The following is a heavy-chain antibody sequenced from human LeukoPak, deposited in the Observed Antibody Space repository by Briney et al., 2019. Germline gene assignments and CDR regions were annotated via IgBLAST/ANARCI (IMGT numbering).Heavy chain of an antibody. CDR2: ISSSSSYT. Sequence: GGSLRLSCAASGFTLSDYYMSWIRQAPGKGLEWVSYISSSSSYTNYADSVKGRFTISRDNAKNSLYLQMNSLRAEDTAVYYCARYYYDSSGYYNWFDPWGQGTLVTVSS. J-gene: IGHJ5*02. D-gene: IGHD3-22*01. V-gene: IGHV3-11*06. CDR3: ARYYYDSSGYYNWFDP. CDR1: GFTLSDYY.